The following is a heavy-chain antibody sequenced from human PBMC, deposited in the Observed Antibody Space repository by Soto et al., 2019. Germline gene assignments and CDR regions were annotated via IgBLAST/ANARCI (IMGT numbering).Heavy chain of an antibody. V-gene: IGHV2-5*01. CDR2: IYWNDDK. Sequence: LSLTCTVSGGSISSGDYYWSWIRQPPGKGLEWLALIYWNDDKRYSPSLKSRLTITKDTSKNQVVLTMTNMDPVDTATYYCAHRHVVVPAADYYYGMDVWGQGTTVTVSS. CDR3: AHRHVVVPAADYYYGMDV. D-gene: IGHD2-2*01. CDR1: GGSISSGDYY. J-gene: IGHJ6*02.